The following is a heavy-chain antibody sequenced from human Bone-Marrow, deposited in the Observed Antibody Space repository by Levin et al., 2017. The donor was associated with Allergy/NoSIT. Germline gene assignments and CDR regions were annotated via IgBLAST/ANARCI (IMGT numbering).Heavy chain of an antibody. J-gene: IGHJ3*02. CDR3: ARPEHVLRFPAGGNDAFDI. V-gene: IGHV3-48*02. CDR1: GFKFSAYG. CDR2: IISSSSTI. D-gene: IGHD3-3*01. Sequence: GGSLRLSCAASGFKFSAYGMNWFRQAPGKGLEWVSHIISSSSTIYYADSVKGRFTTSRDNAKNSLYLQMNSLRDEDTAVYYCARPEHVLRFPAGGNDAFDIWGQGTMVTVSS.